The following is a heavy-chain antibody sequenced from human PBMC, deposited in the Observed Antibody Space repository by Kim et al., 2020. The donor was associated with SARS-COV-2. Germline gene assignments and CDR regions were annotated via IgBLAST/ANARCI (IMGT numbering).Heavy chain of an antibody. D-gene: IGHD3-16*01. J-gene: IGHJ4*02. Sequence: GGGTNYADSVKGRLTISRENAKNTLYLQMSSLGAGDTAVYYCVRGGAYWGQGDLVTVSS. CDR3: VRGGAY. V-gene: IGHV3-74*01. CDR2: GGGT.